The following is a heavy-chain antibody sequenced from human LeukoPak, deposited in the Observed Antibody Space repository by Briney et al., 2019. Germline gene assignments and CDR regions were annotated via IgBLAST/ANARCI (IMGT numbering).Heavy chain of an antibody. V-gene: IGHV1-2*02. D-gene: IGHD1-7*01. Sequence: ASVKVSCKASGYTFTGYYMHWVRQAPGQGLEWMGWINPNSGGTNYAQKFQGRVTMTRDTSISTAYMELSRLRSDDTAVYYCARDRSNWNYVFDYWGQGTLVTVSP. CDR2: INPNSGGT. J-gene: IGHJ4*02. CDR1: GYTFTGYY. CDR3: ARDRSNWNYVFDY.